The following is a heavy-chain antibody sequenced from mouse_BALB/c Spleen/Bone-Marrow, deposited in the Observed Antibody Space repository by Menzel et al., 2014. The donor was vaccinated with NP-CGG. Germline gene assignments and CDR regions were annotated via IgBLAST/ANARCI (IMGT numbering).Heavy chain of an antibody. Sequence: QVQLQQSGAELVKPGASVKMSCKAFGYTFTTYPIEWMKQNHGKSLEWIGNFHPYNDDTKYNEKFKDKAKLTVEKSSSTVYLELSRLTSDDSAVYYCARGSLDGYFDVWGAGTTVTVSS. V-gene: IGHV1-47*01. CDR1: GYTFTTYP. J-gene: IGHJ1*01. CDR2: FHPYNDDT. CDR3: ARGSLDGYFDV.